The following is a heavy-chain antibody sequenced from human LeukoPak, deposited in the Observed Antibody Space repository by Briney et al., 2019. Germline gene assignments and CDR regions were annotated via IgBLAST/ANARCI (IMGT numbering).Heavy chain of an antibody. J-gene: IGHJ3*02. V-gene: IGHV3-9*03. CDR2: ISWNRNSI. D-gene: IGHD3-3*01. CDR1: GFRFDDYA. CDR3: AKALGTIFGVVPDAFDI. Sequence: PGGSLRLSCAASGFRFDDYAMHWVRQAPGKGLEWVSGISWNRNSIAYADSVKGRFTISRDNAKNSLYLQMDSLRAEDMALYYCAKALGTIFGVVPDAFDIWGQGTMVTVSS.